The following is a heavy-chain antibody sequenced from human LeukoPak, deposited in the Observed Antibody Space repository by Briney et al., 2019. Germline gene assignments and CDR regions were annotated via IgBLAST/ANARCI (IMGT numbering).Heavy chain of an antibody. CDR3: ARDGTYYDILTGYYGKYYYYYGMDV. CDR1: GYTFTSYG. V-gene: IGHV1-18*01. J-gene: IGHJ6*02. D-gene: IGHD3-9*01. CDR2: ISAYNGNT. Sequence: GASVKVSCKASGYTFTSYGISWVRQAPGQGLEWMGWISAYNGNTNYAQKLQGRVTMTTDTSTSTAYMELRSLRSDDTAVYYCARDGTYYDILTGYYGKYYYYYGMDVWGQGTTVTVSS.